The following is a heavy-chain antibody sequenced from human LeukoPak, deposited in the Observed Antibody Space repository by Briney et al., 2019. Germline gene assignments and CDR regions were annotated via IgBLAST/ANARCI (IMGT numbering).Heavy chain of an antibody. Sequence: PGGSLRLSCAASGFTFSSYAMSWVRQAPGKGLEWVSAISGSGGSTYHADSVKGRFTISRDNSKNTLYLQMNSLRAEDTAVYYCAKDPLTYYYDSSGYASFDYWGQGTLVTVSS. J-gene: IGHJ4*02. V-gene: IGHV3-23*01. CDR1: GFTFSSYA. CDR2: ISGSGGST. D-gene: IGHD3-22*01. CDR3: AKDPLTYYYDSSGYASFDY.